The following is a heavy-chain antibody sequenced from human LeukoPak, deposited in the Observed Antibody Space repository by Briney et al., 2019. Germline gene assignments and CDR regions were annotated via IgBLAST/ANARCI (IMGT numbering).Heavy chain of an antibody. Sequence: SETLSLTCTVSGGSISSSSYYWGWIRQPPGKGLEWIGSIYYSGSTYYNPSLKSRVTISVDTSKNQFSLKLSSVTAAETAVYYCAKERIQLWPVYYFDYWGQGTLVTVSS. CDR1: GGSISSSSYY. V-gene: IGHV4-39*07. J-gene: IGHJ4*02. CDR3: AKERIQLWPVYYFDY. CDR2: IYYSGST. D-gene: IGHD5-18*01.